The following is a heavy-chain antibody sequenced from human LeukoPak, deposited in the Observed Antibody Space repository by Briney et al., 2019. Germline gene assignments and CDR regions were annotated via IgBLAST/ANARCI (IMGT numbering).Heavy chain of an antibody. D-gene: IGHD2-21*02. V-gene: IGHV3-21*01. CDR2: ISSSSSYI. CDR1: GFTFRSYS. J-gene: IGHJ4*02. CDR3: ARDSSIAYCGGDCYSGSLFDY. Sequence: GGSLRLSCAASGFTFRSYSMNWVRQAPGKGLEWVSSISSSSSYIYYADSVKGRFTISRDNAKNSLYLQMNSLRAEDTAVYYCARDSSIAYCGGDCYSGSLFDYWGQGTLVTASS.